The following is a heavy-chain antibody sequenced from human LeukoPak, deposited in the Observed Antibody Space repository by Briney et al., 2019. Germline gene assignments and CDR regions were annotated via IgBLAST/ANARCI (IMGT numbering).Heavy chain of an antibody. V-gene: IGHV4-59*02. CDR3: ARWYDHGRYFDN. J-gene: IGHJ4*02. CDR1: GGSVRNYY. Sequence: SETLSLTCSVTGGSVRNYYWNWMRQSPGKGLEWIGYTSDRGNTYYNPSLKSRVTMSVEVSKNQISLKVASATAADTAVYYCARWYDHGRYFDNWGRGTSVIVSS. D-gene: IGHD1-14*01. CDR2: TSDRGNT.